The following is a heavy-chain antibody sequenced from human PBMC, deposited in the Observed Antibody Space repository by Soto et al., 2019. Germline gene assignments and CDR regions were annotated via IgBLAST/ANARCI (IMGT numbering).Heavy chain of an antibody. CDR2: IRKKTNSYTT. CDR1: GLTFSDRY. Sequence: GGSLRLSCAASGLTFSDRYMDWVRQAPGKGLEWVGRIRKKTNSYTTEYAASVKGRFIISRDDSTNSLYLQMSSLKTEDTAVYYCTTVTTVDYYFDYWGQVTLVTVSS. D-gene: IGHD4-17*01. CDR3: TTVTTVDYYFDY. J-gene: IGHJ4*02. V-gene: IGHV3-72*01.